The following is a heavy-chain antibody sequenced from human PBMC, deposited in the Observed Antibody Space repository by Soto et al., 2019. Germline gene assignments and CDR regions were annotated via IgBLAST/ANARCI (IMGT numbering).Heavy chain of an antibody. CDR1: GYTFTSYG. D-gene: IGHD3-3*01. CDR3: ARDLREYDFWSGSPPTKYGMDV. V-gene: IGHV1-18*04. CDR2: ISAYNGNT. Sequence: ASVKVSCKASGYTFTSYGISWVRQAPGQGLEWMGWISAYNGNTNYAQKLQGRVTVTTDTSTSTAYMELRSLRSDDTAVYYCARDLREYDFWSGSPPTKYGMDVWGQGTTVTVSS. J-gene: IGHJ6*02.